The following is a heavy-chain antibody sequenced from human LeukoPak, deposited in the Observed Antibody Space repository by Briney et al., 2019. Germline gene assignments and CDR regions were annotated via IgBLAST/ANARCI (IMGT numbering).Heavy chain of an antibody. Sequence: PGGSLRLSCAASGLTFSSYGMHWVRQAPGKGLEWVAVISYDGSNKYYADSVKGRFTISRDNSKNTLYLQMNSLRAEDTAVYYCAKGLWFGEPLGGYWGQGTLVTVSS. CDR2: ISYDGSNK. CDR1: GLTFSSYG. D-gene: IGHD3-10*01. J-gene: IGHJ4*02. V-gene: IGHV3-30*18. CDR3: AKGLWFGEPLGGY.